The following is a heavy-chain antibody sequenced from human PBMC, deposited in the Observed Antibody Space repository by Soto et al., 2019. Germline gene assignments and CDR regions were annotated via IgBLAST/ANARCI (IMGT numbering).Heavy chain of an antibody. D-gene: IGHD3-3*01. V-gene: IGHV3-48*01. CDR1: GFTFNIYS. CDR3: ANTHDFWSGYYRGPGY. CDR2: ISGSSSTT. Sequence: GGSLRLSCAASGFTFNIYSMNWVRQAPGKGLEWVSYISGSSSTTYYADTVKGRFTISRDNSKNSLYLQMNSLRAEDTTVYYCANTHDFWSGYYRGPGYWGQGTLVTVSS. J-gene: IGHJ4*02.